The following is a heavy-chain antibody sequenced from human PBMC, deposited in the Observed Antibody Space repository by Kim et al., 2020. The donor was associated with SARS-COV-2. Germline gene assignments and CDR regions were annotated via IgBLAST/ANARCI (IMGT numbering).Heavy chain of an antibody. D-gene: IGHD6-19*01. CDR3: APAEWLVKGR. CDR2: INAGVGST. Sequence: GGSLRLSCAASGFTFSSYSMNWVRQAPGKGLEWVSAINAGVGSTHYTNSVKGRFTISRDNSKNTLHRQMNSLRDADTAVYHCAPAEWLVKGRWGQGTLVTVSS. J-gene: IGHJ4*02. V-gene: IGHV3-23*01. CDR1: GFTFSSYS.